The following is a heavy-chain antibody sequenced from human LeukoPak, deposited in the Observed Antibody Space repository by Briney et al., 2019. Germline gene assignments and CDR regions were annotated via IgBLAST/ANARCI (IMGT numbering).Heavy chain of an antibody. CDR2: INPNSGGT. D-gene: IGHD7-27*01. Sequence: RASVKVSCKASGYTFTGYYMHWVRQAPGQGLEWMGWINPNSGGTNYAQKFQGRVTMTRDTSISTAYMELSRLRSDDTAVYYCARDRRGWGGYYFDYWGQGTLVTVSS. CDR1: GYTFTGYY. V-gene: IGHV1-2*02. CDR3: ARDRRGWGGYYFDY. J-gene: IGHJ4*02.